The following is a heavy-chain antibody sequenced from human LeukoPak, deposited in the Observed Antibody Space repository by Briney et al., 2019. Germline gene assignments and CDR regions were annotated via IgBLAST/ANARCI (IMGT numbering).Heavy chain of an antibody. V-gene: IGHV3-30*04. CDR3: AKAQQWLVPSYFQH. Sequence: PGRSLRLSCAASGFTFSSYAMHWVRQAPGKGLEWVAVISYDGSNKYYADSVKGRFTISRDNSKNTLYLQMNSLRAEDTAVYYCAKAQQWLVPSYFQHWGQGTLVTVSS. CDR2: ISYDGSNK. CDR1: GFTFSSYA. D-gene: IGHD6-19*01. J-gene: IGHJ1*01.